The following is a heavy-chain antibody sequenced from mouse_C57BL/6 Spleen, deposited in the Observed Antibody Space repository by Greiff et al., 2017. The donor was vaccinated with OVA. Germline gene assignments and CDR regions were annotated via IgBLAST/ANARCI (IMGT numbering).Heavy chain of an antibody. CDR3: ARVYYYGSSYYFDY. V-gene: IGHV5-4*03. CDR1: GFTFSSYA. D-gene: IGHD1-1*01. CDR2: ISDGGSYT. J-gene: IGHJ2*01. Sequence: EVKVIESGGGLVKPGGSLKLSCAASGFTFSSYAMSWVRQTPEKRLEWVATISDGGSYTYYPDNVKGRFPISRDNAKNNLYLQMSHLKSEDTAMYYCARVYYYGSSYYFDYWGQGTTLTVSS.